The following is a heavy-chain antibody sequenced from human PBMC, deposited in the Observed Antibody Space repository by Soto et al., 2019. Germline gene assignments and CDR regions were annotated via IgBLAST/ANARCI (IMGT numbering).Heavy chain of an antibody. CDR3: VREVAPRGFDP. CDR1: GDSVSSNSAL. J-gene: IGHJ5*02. Sequence: PSQTLSLTCAISGDSVSSNSALWNWIRQSPSRGLEWLGRTYYRPKWYSDYAVSVKGRITINPDTSKNQFSLQLNSVAPEDTAVYYCVREVAPRGFDPWGQGTLVTVSS. D-gene: IGHD2-21*01. CDR2: TYYRPKWYS. V-gene: IGHV6-1*01.